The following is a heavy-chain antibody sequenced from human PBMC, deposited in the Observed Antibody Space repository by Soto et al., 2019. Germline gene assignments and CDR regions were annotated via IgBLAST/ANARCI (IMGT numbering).Heavy chain of an antibody. CDR2: IYYSGST. Sequence: SETLSLTCTVSGGSISSYYWSWIRQPPGKGLEWIGYIYYSGSTNYNPSLKSRVTISVDTSKNRFSLKLSSVTAADTAVYYCARIQHGNDAFDIWGQGTMVTVSS. J-gene: IGHJ3*02. CDR3: ARIQHGNDAFDI. V-gene: IGHV4-59*01. D-gene: IGHD6-13*01. CDR1: GGSISSYY.